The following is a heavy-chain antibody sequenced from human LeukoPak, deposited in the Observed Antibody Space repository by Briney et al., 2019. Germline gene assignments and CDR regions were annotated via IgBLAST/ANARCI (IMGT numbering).Heavy chain of an antibody. CDR1: GFIFSSYW. Sequence: PGGSLRLSCAASGFIFSSYWMSWVRQAPGKGLEWVANIKQDGSEKYYVDSVKGRFTISRDNAKNSLYLQMNSLRAEDTAVYYCARGGAGYDFWSGYYTDWFDPWGQGTLVTVSS. CDR2: IKQDGSEK. V-gene: IGHV3-7*01. D-gene: IGHD3-3*01. J-gene: IGHJ5*02. CDR3: ARGGAGYDFWSGYYTDWFDP.